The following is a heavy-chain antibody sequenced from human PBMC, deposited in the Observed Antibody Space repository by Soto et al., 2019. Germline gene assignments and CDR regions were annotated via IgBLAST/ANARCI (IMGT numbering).Heavy chain of an antibody. CDR1: GFTFSDSW. Sequence: EVQLVESGGGLVQPGGSLRLSCTASGFTFSDSWMTWVRQAPGKGLEWVARIKQDESEEKYADSVKGRFSISRDNAKNSMYLQMDSLSGEDTAVYYCVRGGSNYAAWGQGTLVTVSS. CDR3: VRGGSNYAA. CDR2: IKQDESEE. D-gene: IGHD4-4*01. J-gene: IGHJ5*02. V-gene: IGHV3-7*01.